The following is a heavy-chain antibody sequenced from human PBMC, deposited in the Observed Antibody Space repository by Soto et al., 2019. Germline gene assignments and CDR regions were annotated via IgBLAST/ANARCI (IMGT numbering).Heavy chain of an antibody. V-gene: IGHV1-18*01. CDR1: GYTFTSYG. J-gene: IGHJ4*02. CDR3: ARDRSYDYIWGSYRQYFDY. Sequence: ASVKVSCKASGYTFTSYGISWVRQAPGQGLEWMGWISAYNGITNYAQNLQGRVTMTTDTSTSTAYMELRSLRSDDTAVYYCARDRSYDYIWGSYRQYFDYWGQGTLVTVSS. D-gene: IGHD3-16*02. CDR2: ISAYNGIT.